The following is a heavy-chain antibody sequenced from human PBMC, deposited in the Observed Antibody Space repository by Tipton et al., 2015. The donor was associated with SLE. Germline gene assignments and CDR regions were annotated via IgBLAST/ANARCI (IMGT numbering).Heavy chain of an antibody. V-gene: IGHV3-23*01. CDR3: AKSISLTYDAFDI. CDR2: ISGSGVGT. Sequence: SLRLSCAASGFTFSKYAMSWVRQTPGKGLGWVSVISGSGVGTYYADSVKGRFTISRDNSKNTLYLQMNSLRADDTAVYFCAKSISLTYDAFDIWGQGTMVTVSS. D-gene: IGHD3-3*01. J-gene: IGHJ3*02. CDR1: GFTFSKYA.